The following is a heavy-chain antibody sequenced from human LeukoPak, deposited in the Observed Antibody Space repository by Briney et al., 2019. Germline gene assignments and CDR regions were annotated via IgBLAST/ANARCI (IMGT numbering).Heavy chain of an antibody. CDR1: GYTLTELS. CDR3: ATRNYDSSGYYRSFDY. J-gene: IGHJ4*02. CDR2: FDPEDGET. D-gene: IGHD3-22*01. Sequence: ASVKVSCKVSGYTLTELSMHWVRQAPGKGLEWMGGFDPEDGETIYAQKFQGGVTMTEDTSTDTAYMELSSLRSEDTAVYYCATRNYDSSGYYRSFDYWGQGTLVTVSS. V-gene: IGHV1-24*01.